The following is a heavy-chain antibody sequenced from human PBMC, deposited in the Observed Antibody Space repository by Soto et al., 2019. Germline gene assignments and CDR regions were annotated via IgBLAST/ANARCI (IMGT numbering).Heavy chain of an antibody. V-gene: IGHV3-53*01. CDR3: ATNLGSAWFYFDY. D-gene: IGHD6-19*01. CDR1: GFSVSTSY. J-gene: IGHJ4*02. CDR2: IYIGGGT. Sequence: EVQLVESGGGLIQPGWSLRLSCAASGFSVSTSYMNWVRQAPGKGLEWVSVIYIGGGTNYADSVKGRFTISRDTSKNTVSLQMNSLRAEDTAVYYCATNLGSAWFYFDYWGLGTLVTVSS.